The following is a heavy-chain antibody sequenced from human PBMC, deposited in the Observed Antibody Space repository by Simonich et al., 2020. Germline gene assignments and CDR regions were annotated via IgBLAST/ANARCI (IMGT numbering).Heavy chain of an antibody. V-gene: IGHV3-30*07. CDR3: AREGLLLDAFDI. CDR2: ISYDGSNK. D-gene: IGHD2-15*01. CDR1: GFTFSSYA. Sequence: QVQLVESGGGVVQPGRSLRLSCAASGFTFSSYAMHWVRQAPGKGLEWVACISYDGSNKNYAYSVKGRFTISRDNSKNTLYLQMNSLRAEDTAVYYCAREGLLLDAFDIWGQGTMVTVSS. J-gene: IGHJ3*02.